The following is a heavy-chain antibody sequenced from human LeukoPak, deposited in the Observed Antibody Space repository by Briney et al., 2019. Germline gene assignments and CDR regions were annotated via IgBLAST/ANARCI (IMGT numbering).Heavy chain of an antibody. D-gene: IGHD3-16*01. J-gene: IGHJ4*02. CDR3: AREGGDYFDY. CDR2: IYSGGST. Sequence: GGSLRLSCAASGFTFSSYAMSWVRQAPGKGLEWVSVIYSGGSTYYADSVKGRFTISRDNSKNTLYLQMNSLRAEDTAVYYCAREGGDYFDYWGQGTLVTVSS. CDR1: GFTFSSYA. V-gene: IGHV3-66*02.